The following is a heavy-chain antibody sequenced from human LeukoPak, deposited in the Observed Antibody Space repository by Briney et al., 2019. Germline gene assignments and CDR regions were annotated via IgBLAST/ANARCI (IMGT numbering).Heavy chain of an antibody. CDR3: TTETDYGDYSV. CDR1: GFTFSVSA. V-gene: IGHV3-73*01. D-gene: IGHD4-17*01. J-gene: IGHJ4*02. Sequence: GGSLRLSCAASGFTFSVSAVHWVRQASGKGLEWIGRIRSKAYNYATAYAASVKGRFTISRDDSKNTAYLQMNSLKTEDTAVYYCTTETDYGDYSVWGQGTLVTVSS. CDR2: IRSKAYNYAT.